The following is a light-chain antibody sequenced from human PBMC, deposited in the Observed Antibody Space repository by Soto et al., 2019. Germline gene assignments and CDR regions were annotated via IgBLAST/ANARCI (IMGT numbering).Light chain of an antibody. CDR3: QQYYSIPLT. V-gene: IGKV3-20*01. Sequence: EIVLTQSPGTLSLSPGEGASVSCRASQSITGSYLAWYQQTPGQAPRLLIYGASSGATGVPDRFSGSGSGTDFTLTISRLEPEDFAVYYCQQYYSIPLTFGGGTKVDI. J-gene: IGKJ4*01. CDR2: GAS. CDR1: QSITGSY.